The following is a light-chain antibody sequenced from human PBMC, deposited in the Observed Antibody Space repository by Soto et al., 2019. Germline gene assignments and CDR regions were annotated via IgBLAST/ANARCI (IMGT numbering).Light chain of an antibody. CDR2: DAS. Sequence: EIVMTQSPATLSVSPGERVTLPCRASQSVSSNLAWYQQKPGQAPRLLIYDASTRATGIPARFSGSGSGTEFTLTIRSLQSEDFAVYYCQHYNNWPYTFGQGTKLEIK. J-gene: IGKJ2*01. V-gene: IGKV3-15*01. CDR1: QSVSSN. CDR3: QHYNNWPYT.